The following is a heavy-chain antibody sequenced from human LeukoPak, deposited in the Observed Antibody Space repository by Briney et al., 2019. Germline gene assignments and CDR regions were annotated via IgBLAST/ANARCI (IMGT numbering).Heavy chain of an antibody. D-gene: IGHD5-24*01. CDR3: ARELGRRDGYKVYYYYGMDV. CDR2: IYYSGST. J-gene: IGHJ6*02. V-gene: IGHV4-39*07. Sequence: TPSETLSLTCTVSGGSISSSSYYWGWIRQPPGKGLEWIGSIYYSGSTYYNPSLKSRVTISVDTSKNQFSLKLSSVTAADTAVYYCARELGRRDGYKVYYYYGMDVWGQGTTVTVSS. CDR1: GGSISSSSYY.